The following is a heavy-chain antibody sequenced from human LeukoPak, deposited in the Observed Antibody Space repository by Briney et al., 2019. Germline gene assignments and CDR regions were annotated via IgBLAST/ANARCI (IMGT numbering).Heavy chain of an antibody. CDR2: ITSGGDYI. J-gene: IGHJ4*02. CDR3: AKVYSSRFCFDY. D-gene: IGHD6-13*01. V-gene: IGHV3-21*04. CDR1: GFTFNTFN. Sequence: GGSLRLSCAASGFTFNTFNMNWVRQAPGKGLEWVSSITSGGDYIYYADSVKGRFTTSRDNAKNSLSLQLNSLRAEDTAVYYCAKVYSSRFCFDYWGQGTLVTVSS.